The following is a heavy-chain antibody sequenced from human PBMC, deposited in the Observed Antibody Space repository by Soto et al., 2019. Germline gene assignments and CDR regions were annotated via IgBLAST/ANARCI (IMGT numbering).Heavy chain of an antibody. CDR2: ISPKSGSI. V-gene: IGHV1-18*01. CDR1: GYTFTRNG. CDR3: VKDRDSNSWPSRDV. D-gene: IGHD3-22*01. Sequence: QVHLVQSGAEVKKPGAPVNVSCKTSGYTFTRNGISWVRQAPGQGLEWMGWISPKSGSIKYAEKFQGRVIMTTDTSTRTAYMELRSLRSDDTAVYYCVKDRDSNSWPSRDVWGPGTTLTVSS. J-gene: IGHJ6*02.